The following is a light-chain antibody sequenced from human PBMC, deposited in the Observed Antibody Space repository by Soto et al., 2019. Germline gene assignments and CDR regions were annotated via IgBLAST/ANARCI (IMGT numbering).Light chain of an antibody. Sequence: QLVLTQPPSASGTPGQRVTISCSGSSSNIGSNNVNWYQQLPGTAPKLLIYRSNQRPSGVPDRFSGSKSGTSASLAISGLQSEDEADYYCAAWDDSLNGRVFGTGTKLTVL. CDR2: RSN. V-gene: IGLV1-44*01. J-gene: IGLJ1*01. CDR3: AAWDDSLNGRV. CDR1: SSNIGSNN.